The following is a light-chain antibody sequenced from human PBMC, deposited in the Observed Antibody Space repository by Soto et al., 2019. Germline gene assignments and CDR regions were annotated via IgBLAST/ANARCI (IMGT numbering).Light chain of an antibody. CDR2: KAS. V-gene: IGKV1-5*03. CDR3: QEYNSHSRYT. J-gene: IGKJ2*01. Sequence: DIQMTQSPSTLSASVGDRVTITCRASQSISSWLAWYQQKPGKAPKLLIYKASSLESGVPSRFSGSGSGTEFTLTISSLQPDDSATYYCQEYNSHSRYTFGQGTKLEIK. CDR1: QSISSW.